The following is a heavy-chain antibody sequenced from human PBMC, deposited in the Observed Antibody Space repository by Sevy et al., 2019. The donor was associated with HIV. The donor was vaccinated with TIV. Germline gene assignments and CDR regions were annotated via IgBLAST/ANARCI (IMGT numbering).Heavy chain of an antibody. CDR3: AREDIVLGEDNYYGIDV. Sequence: GGSLRLSCEASGFTFNLFGMHWVRQAPGKGPEWVSVIHSGGKISYADSVQGRFTISRDNSKNTLYLQMNSLRAEDTAVYYCAREDIVLGEDNYYGIDVWGQGTTVTVSS. J-gene: IGHJ6*02. CDR1: GFTFNLFG. V-gene: IGHV3-53*01. D-gene: IGHD2-15*01. CDR2: IHSGGKI.